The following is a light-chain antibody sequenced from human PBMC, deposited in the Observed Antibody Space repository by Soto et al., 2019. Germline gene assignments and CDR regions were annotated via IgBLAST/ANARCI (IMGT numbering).Light chain of an antibody. Sequence: AIRMTQSPSSLSASTGNRVTITCRASQGISSYLAWYQQKPRKAPKLLIYAASTLHSGVPSRFSGSGSGTDFTLTISCLRSEDFATYYCQQYYSYPGTFGPGTKLDIK. CDR1: QGISSY. V-gene: IGKV1-8*01. CDR2: AAS. J-gene: IGKJ3*01. CDR3: QQYYSYPGT.